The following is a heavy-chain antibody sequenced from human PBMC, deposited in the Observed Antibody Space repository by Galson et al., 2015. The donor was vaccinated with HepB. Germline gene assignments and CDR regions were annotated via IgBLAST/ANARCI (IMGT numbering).Heavy chain of an antibody. D-gene: IGHD5/OR15-5a*01. CDR3: ARRMSPWYFDL. Sequence: QSGAEVKKPGESLKISCKGSGYSFTNYWIGWVRQMPGKGLEWMGIIYPGDSETIYRPSFQGQVTISADKSISTAYLQWSSLKASDTAMYYCARRMSPWYFDLWGRGTLVTVSS. CDR2: IYPGDSET. V-gene: IGHV5-51*03. CDR1: GYSFTNYW. J-gene: IGHJ2*01.